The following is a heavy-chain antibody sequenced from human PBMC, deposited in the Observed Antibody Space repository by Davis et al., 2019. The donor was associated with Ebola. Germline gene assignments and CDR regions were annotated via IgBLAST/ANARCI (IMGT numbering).Heavy chain of an antibody. Sequence: PGGSLRLSCAASGFTFSSYAMSWVRQAPGKGLEWVSAISGSGGSTYYADSVKGRFTISRDNAKNSVFLQMNSLRAEDTAVYYCARDNPEPVTAAGLHLFDYWGQGALVTVSS. CDR3: ARDNPEPVTAAGLHLFDY. J-gene: IGHJ4*02. CDR1: GFTFSSYA. V-gene: IGHV3-23*01. D-gene: IGHD6-13*01. CDR2: ISGSGGST.